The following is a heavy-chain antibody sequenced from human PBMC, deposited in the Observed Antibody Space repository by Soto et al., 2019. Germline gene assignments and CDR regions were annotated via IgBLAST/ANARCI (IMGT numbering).Heavy chain of an antibody. V-gene: IGHV1-69*02. CDR1: GGTFSRYT. CDR3: ASHFTGVLVLGASPPGGDNYGWDV. J-gene: IGHJ6*02. D-gene: IGHD2-15*01. CDR2: IIPILDIP. Sequence: QVQLVQSGAEVKKPGSSVKVSCKASGGTFSRYTISWVRQAPGQGLEWMGRIIPILDIPNYAQNFQGRVTIPAEKSTSTAYMELSSRRSDDTAVYYCASHFTGVLVLGASPPGGDNYGWDVWGQGTTVTVSS.